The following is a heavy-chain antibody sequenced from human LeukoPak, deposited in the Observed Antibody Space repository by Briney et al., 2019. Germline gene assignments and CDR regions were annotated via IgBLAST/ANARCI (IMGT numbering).Heavy chain of an antibody. CDR3: ATAYGAARRVFDY. V-gene: IGHV1-24*01. Sequence: ASVKVSCKVSGYTLTELSMHWVRQAPGKGLEWTGGFDPEDGETIYAQKFQGRVTMTEDTSTDTAYMELSSLRSEDTAVYYCATAYGAARRVFDYWGQGTLVTVSS. CDR1: GYTLTELS. J-gene: IGHJ4*02. D-gene: IGHD6-6*01. CDR2: FDPEDGET.